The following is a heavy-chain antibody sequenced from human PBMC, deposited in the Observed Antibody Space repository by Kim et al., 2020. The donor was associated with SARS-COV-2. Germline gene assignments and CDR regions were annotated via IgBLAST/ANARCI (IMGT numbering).Heavy chain of an antibody. CDR1: GYTFTSYS. CDR3: ARGRAVADDFDS. J-gene: IGHJ4*02. CDR2: INTVQGNT. Sequence: ASVKVSCKASGYTFTSYSMHWVRQSPGQRLEWMGWINTVQGNTKYSQRFQGRVTITRDTSASTVYMELRSLRAEDTAVYYCARGRAVADDFDSWGQGTLVTVSS. V-gene: IGHV1-3*04. D-gene: IGHD6-19*01.